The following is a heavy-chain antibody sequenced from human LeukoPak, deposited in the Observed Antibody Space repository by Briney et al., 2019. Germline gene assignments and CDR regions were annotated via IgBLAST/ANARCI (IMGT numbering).Heavy chain of an antibody. Sequence: GGSLRLSCAASGFIFSSYVMHWVRQAPGKGLEWVSAISGSGGSTYYADSVKGRFTISRDNSKNTLYLQMNSLRAEDTAVYYCAKSKTVDYYYYMDVWGKGTTVTVSS. D-gene: IGHD4-23*01. CDR2: ISGSGGST. CDR1: GFIFSSYV. CDR3: AKSKTVDYYYYMDV. J-gene: IGHJ6*03. V-gene: IGHV3-23*01.